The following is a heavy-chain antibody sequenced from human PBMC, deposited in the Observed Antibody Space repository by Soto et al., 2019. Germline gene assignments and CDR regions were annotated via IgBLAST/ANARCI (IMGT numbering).Heavy chain of an antibody. V-gene: IGHV1-69*13. CDR1: GGTFSSYA. CDR2: IIPIFGTA. D-gene: IGHD3-10*01. Sequence: GASVKVSCKASGGTFSSYAISWVRQAPGQGLEWMGGIIPIFGTANYAQKFQGRVTITADESTSTAYMELSSLRSEDTAVYYCAKSITMVRGVMNLQYYYYGMDVWGQGTTVTVSS. CDR3: AKSITMVRGVMNLQYYYYGMDV. J-gene: IGHJ6*02.